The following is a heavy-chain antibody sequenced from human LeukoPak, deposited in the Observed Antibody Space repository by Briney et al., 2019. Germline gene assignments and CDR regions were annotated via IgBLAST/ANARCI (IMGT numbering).Heavy chain of an antibody. CDR3: ARHRGSGWSDY. J-gene: IGHJ4*02. Sequence: SETLSLTCTVSGGSISSSSYYWGWIRQPPGKGLEWIGSIYYSGSTYYNPSLKSRVTISVDTSKNQFSLKLSSVTAADTAVYYCARHRGSGWSDYWGQGTLVTVSS. CDR2: IYYSGST. CDR1: GGSISSSSYY. V-gene: IGHV4-39*01. D-gene: IGHD6-19*01.